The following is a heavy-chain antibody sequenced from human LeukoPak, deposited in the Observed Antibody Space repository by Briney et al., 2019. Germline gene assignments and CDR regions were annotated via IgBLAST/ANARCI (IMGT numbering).Heavy chain of an antibody. J-gene: IGHJ6*02. Sequence: PGRSLRLSCTASGFTFRDHPMTWVRQAPGQGLEWVGFIRSTAFGGATKYAASVKGRFTISRDDSKSIAYLQMNSLKTEDTAVYYCTRDHSHYDTLPGYYRGDYYYGMDVWGQGTTVTVSS. CDR3: TRDHSHYDTLPGYYRGDYYYGMDV. V-gene: IGHV3-49*04. CDR1: GFTFRDHP. D-gene: IGHD3-9*01. CDR2: IRSTAFGGAT.